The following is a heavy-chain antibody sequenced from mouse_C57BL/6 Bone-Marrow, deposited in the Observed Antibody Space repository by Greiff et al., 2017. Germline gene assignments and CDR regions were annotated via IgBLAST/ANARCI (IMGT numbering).Heavy chain of an antibody. V-gene: IGHV8-5*01. D-gene: IGHD4-1*01. J-gene: IGHJ4*01. CDR2: SWCNADK. CDR1: GFSLSTSNMG. Sequence: QVTLKESGPGLLQPSQSLSLSCSSSGFSLSTSNMGLGRRRQPPGQGLVWLAHSWCNADKYYNPFLKTRLTITTDTSNNPVFLKITSVDTSDTATYYYAQIANGAMDYWGQGTSGTVSS. CDR3: AQIANGAMDY.